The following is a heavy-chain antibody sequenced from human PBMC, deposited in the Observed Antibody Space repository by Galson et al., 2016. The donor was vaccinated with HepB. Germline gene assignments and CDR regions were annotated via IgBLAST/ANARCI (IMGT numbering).Heavy chain of an antibody. D-gene: IGHD5-24*01. CDR1: GFTLSTYA. CDR2: SSGTGATT. V-gene: IGHV3-23*01. Sequence: SLRLSCAASGFTLSTYAMSWVRQAPGKGLEWVSSSSGTGATTYYADSVKGRFTISRDNLRNKLYLQLESRRAEDTALYYCTRDGYNHIAFDIWGRGTMVTVSS. J-gene: IGHJ3*02. CDR3: TRDGYNHIAFDI.